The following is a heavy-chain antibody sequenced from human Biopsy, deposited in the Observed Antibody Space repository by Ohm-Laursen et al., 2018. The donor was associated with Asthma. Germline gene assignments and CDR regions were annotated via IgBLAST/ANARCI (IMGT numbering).Heavy chain of an antibody. CDR2: ISKDASTQ. Sequence: SLRLSCAAAGFSFSNFAIHWVRQAPGKGLEWVGVISKDASTQDYADSVKGRFTMARDNSKNTLDLQMNGLREEDTAVYYCVRDGTDDAFDIWGQGTVVSVSS. D-gene: IGHD1-1*01. CDR1: GFSFSNFA. V-gene: IGHV3-30*01. J-gene: IGHJ3*02. CDR3: VRDGTDDAFDI.